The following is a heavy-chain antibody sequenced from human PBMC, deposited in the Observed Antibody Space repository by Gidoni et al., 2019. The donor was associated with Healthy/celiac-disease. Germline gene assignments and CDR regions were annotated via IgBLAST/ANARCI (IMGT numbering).Heavy chain of an antibody. CDR2: ISGSGANT. V-gene: IGHV3-23*01. D-gene: IGHD1-26*01. CDR3: AKDREPIVGATVSAFDN. CDR1: GFTFSTEA. J-gene: IGHJ4*02. Sequence: RLSGAASGFTFSTEAMNWVRQAPGKGLEWVSSISGSGANTSYTDSVKGRVTISRDNSKNIVYLQMENLRAEDTAVYYCAKDREPIVGATVSAFDNWGQGTLVTVSS.